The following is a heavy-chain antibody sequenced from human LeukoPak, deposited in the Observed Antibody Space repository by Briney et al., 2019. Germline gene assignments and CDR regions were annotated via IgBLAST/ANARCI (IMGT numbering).Heavy chain of an antibody. D-gene: IGHD1-26*01. CDR3: ARDKWELVL. CDR2: IKQDGSEK. Sequence: PGGSLRLSCAASGFTFSSYWMSWVRQAPEKGLEWVANIKQDGSEKCYVDSVEGRFTISRDNAKNSLYLQMNSLRAEDTAVYYCARDKWELVLWGQGTLVTVSS. CDR1: GFTFSSYW. J-gene: IGHJ4*02. V-gene: IGHV3-7*01.